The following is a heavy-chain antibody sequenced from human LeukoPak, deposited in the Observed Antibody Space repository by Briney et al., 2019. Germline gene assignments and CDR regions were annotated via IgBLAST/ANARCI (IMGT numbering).Heavy chain of an antibody. CDR1: GGSISSGGYS. Sequence: PSQTLSLTCAVSGGSISSGGYSWSWIRQPPGKGLEWIGYIYHSGSTYYNPSLKSRVTISVDRSKNQFSLKLSSVTAADTAVYYCARGPGPIGTTLLYFDYWGQGTLVTVSS. J-gene: IGHJ4*02. D-gene: IGHD1-7*01. V-gene: IGHV4-30-2*01. CDR2: IYHSGST. CDR3: ARGPGPIGTTLLYFDY.